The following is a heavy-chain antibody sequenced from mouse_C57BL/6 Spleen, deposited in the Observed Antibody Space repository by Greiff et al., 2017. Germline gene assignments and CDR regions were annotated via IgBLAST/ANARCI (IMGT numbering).Heavy chain of an antibody. J-gene: IGHJ1*03. D-gene: IGHD1-1*02. CDR1: GYPFTGYY. CDR2: INPSTGGT. V-gene: IGHV1-43*01. Sequence: VQLQQSGPELVKPGASVKISCKASGYPFTGYYMHWVKQSSEKGLEWIGEINPSTGGTSYNQKFKGKATLTVDKSSSTAYMQLKSLTSEDAAVYYCARGEVGCWYFDVGGTGTAVTVSA. CDR3: ARGEVGCWYFDV.